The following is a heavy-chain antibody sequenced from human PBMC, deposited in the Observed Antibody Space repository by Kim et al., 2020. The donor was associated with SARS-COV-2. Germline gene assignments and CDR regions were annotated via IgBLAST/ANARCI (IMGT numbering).Heavy chain of an antibody. D-gene: IGHD3-10*01. Sequence: SETLSLTCTVSGGSISSSSYYWGWIRQPPGKGLEWIGSIYYSGSTYYNPSLKSRVTISVDTSKNQFSLKLSSVTAADTAVYYCARHNLGDGWGYYFDYWGQGTLVTVSS. CDR2: IYYSGST. CDR3: ARHNLGDGWGYYFDY. J-gene: IGHJ4*02. V-gene: IGHV4-39*01. CDR1: GGSISSSSYY.